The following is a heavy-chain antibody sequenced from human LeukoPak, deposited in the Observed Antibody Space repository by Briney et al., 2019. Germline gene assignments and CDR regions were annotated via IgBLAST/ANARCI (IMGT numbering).Heavy chain of an antibody. Sequence: GGSLRLSCAASGFTVSSNYMSWVRQAPGKGLGWVSVIYSGGSTYYADSVKGRFTISRDNSKNTLYLQMNSLRAEDTAVYYCARAPTMVRGVIITVGAFDIWGQGTMVTVSS. CDR3: ARAPTMVRGVIITVGAFDI. CDR2: IYSGGST. J-gene: IGHJ3*02. CDR1: GFTVSSNY. D-gene: IGHD3-10*01. V-gene: IGHV3-53*01.